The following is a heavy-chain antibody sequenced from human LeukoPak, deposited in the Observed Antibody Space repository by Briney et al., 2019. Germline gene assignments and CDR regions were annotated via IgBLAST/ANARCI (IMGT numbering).Heavy chain of an antibody. CDR1: GFTVSSNC. CDR2: ICSGGST. Sequence: GGSLRLSCAASGFTVSSNCVNWVRQAPGKGLKWVSVICSGGSTNYADSVKGRFTISRDNSKNTLYLQMNSLRAEDTAVYYCASSRRGPMTPFDYWGQGTLVTVSS. J-gene: IGHJ4*02. D-gene: IGHD3-10*01. CDR3: ASSRRGPMTPFDY. V-gene: IGHV3-66*01.